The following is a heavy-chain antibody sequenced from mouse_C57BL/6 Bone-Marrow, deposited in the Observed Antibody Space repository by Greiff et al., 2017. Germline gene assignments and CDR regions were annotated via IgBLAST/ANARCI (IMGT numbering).Heavy chain of an antibody. Sequence: EVQGVESGGGLVKPGGSLKLSCAASGFTFSDYGMHWVRQAPEKGLEWVAYISSGSSTIYYADTVKGRFTISRDNATNTLFLQMISLRSEDTAVYYCARPGWAWFAYWGQGTLVTVSA. CDR3: ARPGWAWFAY. D-gene: IGHD3-1*01. CDR1: GFTFSDYG. V-gene: IGHV5-17*01. J-gene: IGHJ3*01. CDR2: ISSGSSTI.